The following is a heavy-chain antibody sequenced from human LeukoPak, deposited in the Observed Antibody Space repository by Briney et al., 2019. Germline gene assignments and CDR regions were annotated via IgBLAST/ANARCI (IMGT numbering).Heavy chain of an antibody. J-gene: IGHJ3*02. CDR3: ASIGADSSGYYYYAFDI. Sequence: SVKVSCKASGGTFSSYAISWVRQAPGQGLEWMGGIIPIFGTANYAQKFQGRVTITADESTSTAYMELSSLRSEDTAVYYCASIGADSSGYYYYAFDIWGQGTMVTVSS. D-gene: IGHD3-22*01. V-gene: IGHV1-69*01. CDR2: IIPIFGTA. CDR1: GGTFSSYA.